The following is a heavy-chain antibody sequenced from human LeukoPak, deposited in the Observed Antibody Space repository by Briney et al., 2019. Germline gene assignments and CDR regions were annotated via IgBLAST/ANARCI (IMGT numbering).Heavy chain of an antibody. CDR2: INNGGTTT. Sequence: GGSLSLSCAASGFTFSGYGMGWVRLAPGKGLEWVSGINNGGTTTYYADSVKGRFTISRDNSKNTVCLQMNSLRAEDTAIYYLAKAVHFNWLLNSWGQGTLVTVSS. J-gene: IGHJ4*02. D-gene: IGHD3-9*01. CDR1: GFTFSGYG. V-gene: IGHV3-23*01. CDR3: AKAVHFNWLLNS.